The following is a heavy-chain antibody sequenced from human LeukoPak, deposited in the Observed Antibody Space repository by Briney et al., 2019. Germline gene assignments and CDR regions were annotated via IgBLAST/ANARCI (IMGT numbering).Heavy chain of an antibody. V-gene: IGHV3-23*01. CDR3: ARDPNGDYIGAFDM. CDR1: EFTFSSYG. J-gene: IGHJ3*02. D-gene: IGHD4-17*01. CDR2: ISGSGGST. Sequence: GGSLRLSCAASEFTFSSYGMSWVRQAPGKGLEWVSSISGSGGSTQYADSVQGRFAISRDNSKNTLYLQMNSLRVEDTAMYFCARDPNGDYIGAFDMWGRGTMVSVSS.